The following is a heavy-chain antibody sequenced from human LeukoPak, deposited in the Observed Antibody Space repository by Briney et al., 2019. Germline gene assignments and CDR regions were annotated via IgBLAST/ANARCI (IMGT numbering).Heavy chain of an antibody. CDR1: GGSISSGGYS. CDR2: IYHSGST. J-gene: IGHJ3*02. D-gene: IGHD1-26*01. Sequence: PSETLSLTCAVSGGSISSGGYSWSWIRQPPGKGLEWIGYIYHSGSTYYNPSLKSRVTISVDRSKNQFSLRLSSVTAADTAVYYCARETPPGSYAYAFDIWGQGTMVTVSS. V-gene: IGHV4-30-2*01. CDR3: ARETPPGSYAYAFDI.